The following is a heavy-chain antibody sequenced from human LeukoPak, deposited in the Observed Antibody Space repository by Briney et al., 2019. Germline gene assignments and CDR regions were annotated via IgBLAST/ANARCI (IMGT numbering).Heavy chain of an antibody. CDR1: GGSISSYY. V-gene: IGHV4-59*01. CDR3: ARHNYYDSSGYYPLLFDS. D-gene: IGHD3-22*01. Sequence: PSETLSLTCTVSGGSISSYYWSWIRQPPGKGLEWIGYIYYSGSTNYNPSLKSRVIISVDTSKNQFSLKLSSVTSADTAVYYCARHNYYDSSGYYPLLFDSWGQGTQGTVSS. J-gene: IGHJ4*02. CDR2: IYYSGST.